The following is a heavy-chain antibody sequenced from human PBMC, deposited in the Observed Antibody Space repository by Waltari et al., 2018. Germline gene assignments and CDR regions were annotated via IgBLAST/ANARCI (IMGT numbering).Heavy chain of an antibody. Sequence: EVQLVQSGAEVKKPGDSLKISCKASGYTFTSHWIAWARQMPGKGLEWMGFIYPEDSGTRDSPSVQGQVTISADKSTTTAYLQWRSLKASDTAMYYCSRRGDFRSGYTSDYWGQGTLVTVSS. CDR2: IYPEDSGT. V-gene: IGHV5-51*01. D-gene: IGHD3-3*01. CDR3: SRRGDFRSGYTSDY. CDR1: GYTFTSHW. J-gene: IGHJ4*02.